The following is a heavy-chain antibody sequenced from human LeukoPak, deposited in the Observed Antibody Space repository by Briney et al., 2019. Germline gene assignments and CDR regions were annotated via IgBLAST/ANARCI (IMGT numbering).Heavy chain of an antibody. V-gene: IGHV1-69*05. CDR1: GGTFSSYA. CDR3: ARDSGSYYLAGAFDI. CDR2: IIPIFGTA. Sequence: SVKVSCKASGGTFSSYAISWVRQAPGQGFEWMGGIIPIFGTANYAQKFQGRVTITTDESTSTAYMELSSLRSEDTAVYYCARDSGSYYLAGAFDIWGQGTMVTVSS. D-gene: IGHD1-26*01. J-gene: IGHJ3*02.